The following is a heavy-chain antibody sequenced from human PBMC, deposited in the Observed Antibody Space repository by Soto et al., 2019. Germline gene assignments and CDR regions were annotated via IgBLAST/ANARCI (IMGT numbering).Heavy chain of an antibody. J-gene: IGHJ6*02. V-gene: IGHV4-59*01. CDR3: ARDYYYDSRGYPGAYYYGMDX. D-gene: IGHD3-22*01. Sequence: PSETLSLTFTVSGGSFSSYYWSWIRQPPGKGLEWIGNIYYSGRTNYNHSLKSRVTISGDTSKKTLSLKLRSVTAADTAVYYCARDYYYDSRGYPGAYYYGMDXWGQGTTVTVS. CDR1: GGSFSSYY. CDR2: IYYSGRT.